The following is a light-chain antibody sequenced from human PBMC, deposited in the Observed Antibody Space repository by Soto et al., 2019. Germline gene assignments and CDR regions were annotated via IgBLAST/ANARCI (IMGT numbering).Light chain of an antibody. CDR2: GAS. Sequence: DIQMTQSPSSVPASVGDRVTITCRASQGIGSWLAWYQQKSGKAPKLLISGASNLQSGVPSRFSGSESGTDFTLTISSLQPEDFATYYCQQASGSPFTFGPGTKVDIK. CDR3: QQASGSPFT. V-gene: IGKV1D-12*01. J-gene: IGKJ3*01. CDR1: QGIGSW.